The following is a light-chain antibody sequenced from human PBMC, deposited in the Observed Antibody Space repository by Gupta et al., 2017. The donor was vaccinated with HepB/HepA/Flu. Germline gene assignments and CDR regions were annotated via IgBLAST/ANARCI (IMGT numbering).Light chain of an antibody. CDR1: NSDVGGYNY. CDR2: NVS. J-gene: IGLJ1*01. Sequence: QSPLTQPASVSGSPGQPITIPCTGTNSDVGGYNYVSWYQQHPGKAPKLMIYNVSDRPSGVSNRFSGSKSGNTASLTISGLQAEDEADYYCTAYTSSITYVFGTGTRVTVL. CDR3: TAYTSSITYV. V-gene: IGLV2-14*03.